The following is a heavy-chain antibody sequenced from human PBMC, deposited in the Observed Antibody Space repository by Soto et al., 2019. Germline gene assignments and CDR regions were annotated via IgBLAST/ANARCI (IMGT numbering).Heavy chain of an antibody. CDR3: AKDSSKTLVSDYHYPMDL. CDR2: ISGSGGST. Sequence: EVQLLESGGGLVQPGGSLRLSCAASGFTFSSYAMSWVRQAPGKGLEWVSAISGSGGSTYYADSVKGRFTISRDNSKNPLYLPMNSLGADDTAVYYCAKDSSKTLVSDYHYPMDLWGKGTTVTVSS. J-gene: IGHJ6*03. V-gene: IGHV3-23*01. CDR1: GFTFSSYA. D-gene: IGHD2-21*01.